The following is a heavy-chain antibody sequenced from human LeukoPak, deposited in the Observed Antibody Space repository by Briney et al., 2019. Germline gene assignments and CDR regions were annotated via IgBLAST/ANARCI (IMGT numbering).Heavy chain of an antibody. CDR1: GASISSDKW. J-gene: IGHJ4*02. V-gene: IGHV4-4*02. D-gene: IGHD3-9*01. Sequence: PSETLSLTCAVSGASISSDKWWGWVRQPPGKGLEWIGEINHSGNTNYSPSLKSRVTMSTDKSKNEFSLRLTSVTAADTAVYYCARAGVWLPAVWGQGTLVTVSS. CDR2: INHSGNT. CDR3: ARAGVWLPAV.